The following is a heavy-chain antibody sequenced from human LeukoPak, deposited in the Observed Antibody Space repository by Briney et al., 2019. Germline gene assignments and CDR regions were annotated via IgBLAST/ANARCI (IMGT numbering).Heavy chain of an antibody. D-gene: IGHD3-9*01. J-gene: IGHJ3*02. CDR1: GYTFTSYG. CDR3: ARGDWLLFRNAFDI. V-gene: IGHV1-18*01. CDR2: ISAYNGNT. Sequence: EASVKVSCKASGYTFTSYGISWVRQAPGQGLEWMGWISAYNGNTNYAQKLQGRVTMTTDTSTSTAYMELRSLRSDDTAVYYCARGDWLLFRNAFDIWGQGTMVTVSS.